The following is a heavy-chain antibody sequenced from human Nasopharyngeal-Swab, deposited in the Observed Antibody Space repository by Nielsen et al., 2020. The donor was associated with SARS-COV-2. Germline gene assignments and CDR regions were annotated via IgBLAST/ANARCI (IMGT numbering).Heavy chain of an antibody. D-gene: IGHD1-26*01. CDR2: ISSSSGTI. V-gene: IGHV3-48*02. J-gene: IGHJ3*02. CDR1: GFTFNIYS. Sequence: GGSLRLSCTTSGFTFNIYSMNWVRQAPGKGPEWLSYISSSSGTIYYADSVKGRFTISRDNAKNSLYLQMNSLRDEDTAVYYCARDPNGSYYFRPDAFDIWGQGIMVIVSS. CDR3: ARDPNGSYYFRPDAFDI.